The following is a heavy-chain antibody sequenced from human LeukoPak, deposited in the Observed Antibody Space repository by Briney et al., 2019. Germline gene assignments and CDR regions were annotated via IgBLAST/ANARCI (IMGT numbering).Heavy chain of an antibody. CDR1: GFTFSSYS. Sequence: GGSLRLSCAASGFTFSSYSMNWVGQAPGTGLEWVSSISSSRSYIDYVDSVKRRFTISRNNAQTSRYLQMTSLRAEDTTVYYCARVWGYAFWSGYSSYFDYWGQGTLVTVSS. D-gene: IGHD3-3*01. CDR2: ISSSRSYI. CDR3: ARVWGYAFWSGYSSYFDY. J-gene: IGHJ4*02. V-gene: IGHV3-21*01.